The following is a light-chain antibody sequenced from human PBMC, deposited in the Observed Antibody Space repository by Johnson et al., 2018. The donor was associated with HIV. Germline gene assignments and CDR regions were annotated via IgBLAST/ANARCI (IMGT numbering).Light chain of an antibody. CDR2: ENN. Sequence: QSVLTQPPSVSAAPGQKVTISCSGSTSNIGNNYVSWYQQLPGTVPKLVMHENNKRPSGIPDRFSGSKSGTSATLGITGLQTGDEADYYCGTWDTSLSAYVFGTGTTVTVL. CDR1: TSNIGNNY. CDR3: GTWDTSLSAYV. V-gene: IGLV1-51*02. J-gene: IGLJ1*01.